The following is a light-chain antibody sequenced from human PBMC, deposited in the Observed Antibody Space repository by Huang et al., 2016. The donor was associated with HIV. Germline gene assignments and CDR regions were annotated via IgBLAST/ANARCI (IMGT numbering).Light chain of an antibody. V-gene: IGKV2-28*01. Sequence: DIVMTQSPLSLPVTPGEPASISCRSSPSLLYSNGYNYLHWYLQKPGQSPQLLIYLGSNRASGVPDRFSGSGSGTDFTLKIGRVEAEDVGVYYCMQALQTPYTFGQGTKLEIK. J-gene: IGKJ2*01. CDR3: MQALQTPYT. CDR2: LGS. CDR1: PSLLYSNGYNY.